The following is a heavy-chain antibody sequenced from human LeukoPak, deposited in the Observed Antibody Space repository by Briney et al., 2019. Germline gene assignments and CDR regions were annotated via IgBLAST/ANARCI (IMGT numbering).Heavy chain of an antibody. CDR3: VKDIGGSGSSGWLDP. D-gene: IGHD3-10*01. CDR2: ISAHGGAT. Sequence: GGSLRLSCVASGFSFDDYAMHWVRQAPGKGLEWVSLISAHGGATYYADSVKGRFTISRDNIKNSLYLQMNTLRSEDTALYYCVKDIGGSGSSGWLDPWGQGTLVIVSS. V-gene: IGHV3-43*02. CDR1: GFSFDDYA. J-gene: IGHJ5*02.